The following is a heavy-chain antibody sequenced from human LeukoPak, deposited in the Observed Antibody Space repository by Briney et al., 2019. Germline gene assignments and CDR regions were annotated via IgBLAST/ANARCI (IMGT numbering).Heavy chain of an antibody. D-gene: IGHD2-2*02. Sequence: SETLSLTCTVSGGSISSYYWSWIRQPAGKGLEWIGRIYTSGSTNYNPSLKSRVTMSVDTSKNQFSLKLSSVTAADTAVYYCARVLPGYCSSTSCYRPDHYYGMDVWGQGTTVTVSS. V-gene: IGHV4-4*07. CDR2: IYTSGST. J-gene: IGHJ6*02. CDR3: ARVLPGYCSSTSCYRPDHYYGMDV. CDR1: GGSISSYY.